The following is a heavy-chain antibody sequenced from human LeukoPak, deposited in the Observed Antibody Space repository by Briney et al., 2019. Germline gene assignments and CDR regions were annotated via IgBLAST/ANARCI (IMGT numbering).Heavy chain of an antibody. V-gene: IGHV1-3*01. CDR1: GYTFTSYA. CDR3: ARGRGSWGDYFDY. D-gene: IGHD1-26*01. J-gene: IGHJ4*02. Sequence: ASVKVSCKASGYTFTSYAMHWVRQAPGQRLEWMGWINAGNGNTKYSQKFQGRVTITRDTSASTAYMELSSLRSEDTAVYYCARGRGSWGDYFDYWGQGTLVIVSS. CDR2: INAGNGNT.